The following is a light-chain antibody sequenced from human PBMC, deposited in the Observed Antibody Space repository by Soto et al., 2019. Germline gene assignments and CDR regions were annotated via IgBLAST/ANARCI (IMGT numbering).Light chain of an antibody. CDR1: QSVSSSY. CDR3: QQYGSSRT. Sequence: EIVLTQSPGTLSLSPGERATLSCRASQSVSSSYLGWYQQKPGQAPRLLIYGASSRATGIPDKFSGSGSGTDFTLTISRLEPEDLAVYYCQQYGSSRTFGQGTKVEIK. V-gene: IGKV3-20*01. J-gene: IGKJ1*01. CDR2: GAS.